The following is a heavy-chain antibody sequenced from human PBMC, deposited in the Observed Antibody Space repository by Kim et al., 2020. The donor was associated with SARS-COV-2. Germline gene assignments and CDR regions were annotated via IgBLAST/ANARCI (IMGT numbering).Heavy chain of an antibody. Sequence: GGSLRLSCAASGFTFDDYAMHWVRQAPGKGLDWVSGISWNSGSIGYADSVKGRLTISRDNAKNSLYLQRNSLRAEDTAFYYCAKDISMSVTNPQNYYYYGMDVWGQGTTVTVSS. CDR2: ISWNSGSI. CDR3: AKDISMSVTNPQNYYYYGMDV. D-gene: IGHD4-17*01. CDR1: GFTFDDYA. V-gene: IGHV3-9*01. J-gene: IGHJ6*02.